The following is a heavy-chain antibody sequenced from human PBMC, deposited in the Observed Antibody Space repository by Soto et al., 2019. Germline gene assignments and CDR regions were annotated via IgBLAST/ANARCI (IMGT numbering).Heavy chain of an antibody. J-gene: IGHJ4*02. Sequence: ASVKVSCKASGGTFSSYTISWVRQAPGQGLEWMGRIIPILGIANYAQKFQGRVTITADKSTSTAYMELRSLRSEDTAVYYCARVLGYSIQNSDYWGQGTLVTVSS. CDR3: ARVLGYSIQNSDY. CDR2: IIPILGIA. V-gene: IGHV1-69*02. D-gene: IGHD4-4*01. CDR1: GGTFSSYT.